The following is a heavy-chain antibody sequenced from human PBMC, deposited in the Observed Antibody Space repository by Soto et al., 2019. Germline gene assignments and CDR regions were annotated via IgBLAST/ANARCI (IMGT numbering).Heavy chain of an antibody. V-gene: IGHV3-23*04. D-gene: IGHD1-1*01. CDR3: AKGSTALGWFDP. J-gene: IGHJ5*02. Sequence: EVQVVESGGGLVQPGRSLRLSCAASGFIFDDHAMHWVRQAPGKGLEWVSAISGSGGSTYYADSVKGRFTISRDNSKNTLYLQMNSLRAEDTAVYYCAKGSTALGWFDPWGQGTLVTVSS. CDR1: GFIFDDHA. CDR2: ISGSGGST.